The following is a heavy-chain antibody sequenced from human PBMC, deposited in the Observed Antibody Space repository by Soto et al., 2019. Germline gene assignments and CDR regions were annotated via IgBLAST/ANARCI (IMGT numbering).Heavy chain of an antibody. D-gene: IGHD3-3*01. V-gene: IGHV3-23*01. CDR2: ISDDGATT. J-gene: IGHJ6*02. CDR1: GFTYSNHA. CDR3: VRDWTGTTCPCMDV. Sequence: EVQLLESGGGLQQPGGSLRLSCSASGFTYSNHAMTWVRQAPGKGLEWVSSISDDGATTYHADSVKGRFTISRDSAKNMLYLQMNSLRAEDTAVYYCVRDWTGTTCPCMDVWGQGTTVTVSS.